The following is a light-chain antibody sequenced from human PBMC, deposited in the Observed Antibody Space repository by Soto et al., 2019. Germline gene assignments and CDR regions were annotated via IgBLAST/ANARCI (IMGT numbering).Light chain of an antibody. CDR2: AAS. CDR3: QQYDNWPPIT. Sequence: EVVMTQSPATLSVSPGESATLSCRASQSVGSNLAWYQHKQGQAPRLRIYAASARATGVPDKFSGSGSGTEFTLTISSLQSEDFVVYYCQQYDNWPPITFGQGTRLGIK. V-gene: IGKV3-15*01. J-gene: IGKJ5*01. CDR1: QSVGSN.